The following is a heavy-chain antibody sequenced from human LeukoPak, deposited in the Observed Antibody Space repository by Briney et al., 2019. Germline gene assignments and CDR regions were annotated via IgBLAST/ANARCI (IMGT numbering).Heavy chain of an antibody. V-gene: IGHV4-4*07. CDR3: ARVATPDVSSPLDF. J-gene: IGHJ4*02. CDR2: IFSRGGA. CDR1: GGSITGFF. Sequence: SETLSLTCAVPGGSITGFFWNWIRQPAGEGLQYIGRIFSRGGANYNPSLQSRVAMSVDTSQNLFSLKLTSVTAADTAVYFCARVATPDVSSPLDFWGQVILVTVSS. D-gene: IGHD6-19*01.